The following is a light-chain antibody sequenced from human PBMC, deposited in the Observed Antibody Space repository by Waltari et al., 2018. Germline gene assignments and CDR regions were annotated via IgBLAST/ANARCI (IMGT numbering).Light chain of an antibody. CDR2: GNS. CDR3: QSYDSSLSVV. Sequence: QSVLTQPPSVSGAPGQRVTISCPGSSSPTVAGYDVNWYQQLPGTAPKLLIYGNSNRPSGVPDRFSGSKSGTSASLAITGLQAEDEADYYCQSYDSSLSVVFGGGTKLTVL. V-gene: IGLV1-40*01. J-gene: IGLJ2*01. CDR1: SSPTVAGYD.